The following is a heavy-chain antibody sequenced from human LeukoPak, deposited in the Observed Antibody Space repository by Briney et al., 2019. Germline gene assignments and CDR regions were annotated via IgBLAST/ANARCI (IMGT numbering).Heavy chain of an antibody. J-gene: IGHJ4*02. CDR3: ARGYRSSWYPSDY. Sequence: ASVKVSCKASGYTFTDYYIHWVRQAPGQGLEWMGWINAGNGNTKYSQEFQGRVTITRDTSASTAYMELSSLRSEDMAVYYCARGYRSSWYPSDYWGQGTLVTVSS. CDR2: INAGNGNT. CDR1: GYTFTDYY. D-gene: IGHD6-13*01. V-gene: IGHV1-3*03.